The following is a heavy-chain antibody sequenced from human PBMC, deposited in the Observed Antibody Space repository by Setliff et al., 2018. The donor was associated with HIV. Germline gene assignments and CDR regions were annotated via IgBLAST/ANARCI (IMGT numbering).Heavy chain of an antibody. V-gene: IGHV3-13*01. CDR2: IGTIADT. CDR3: ARGAARLRYYYYYYYMDV. J-gene: IGHJ6*03. CDR1: GFLFSAFA. Sequence: GGSLRLSCAASGFLFSAFAMHWVRQPTGKGLEWVSAIGTIADTFYPDSVKGRFTISRENGKNSLYLQMNSLRAEDTAVYYCARGAARLRYYYYYYYMDVWGKGTTVTVSS. D-gene: IGHD6-6*01.